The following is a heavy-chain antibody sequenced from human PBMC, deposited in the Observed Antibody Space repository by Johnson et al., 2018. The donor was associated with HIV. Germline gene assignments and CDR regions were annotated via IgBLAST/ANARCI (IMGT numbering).Heavy chain of an antibody. CDR3: AETPGIAAAGTGYAVDI. CDR2: ISYDGSNK. CDR1: GFTFSSYA. J-gene: IGHJ3*02. V-gene: IGHV3-30*04. Sequence: QVQLVESGGGVVQPGRSLRLSCAASGFTFSSYAMHWVRQAPGKGLEWVAVISYDGSNKYYADSVKGRFTISRDNSKNTLYLQMNSLRAEDTAVYYCAETPGIAAAGTGYAVDIWGQGTMVTVSS. D-gene: IGHD6-13*01.